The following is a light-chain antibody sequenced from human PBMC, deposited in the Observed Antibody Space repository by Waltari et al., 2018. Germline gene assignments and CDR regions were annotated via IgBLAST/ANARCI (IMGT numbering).Light chain of an antibody. CDR1: SYNIGHTP. J-gene: IGLJ3*02. Sequence: QSVLTQAPSASGTPGQTVIIFCSRSSYNIGHTPVNWYQQVPGTAPKLLIFYNNERPSGVPDRLSGSKSGTSASLAISGLQSEDEADYYCASWDDGLNGWVFGGGTRLTFL. V-gene: IGLV1-44*01. CDR2: YNN. CDR3: ASWDDGLNGWV.